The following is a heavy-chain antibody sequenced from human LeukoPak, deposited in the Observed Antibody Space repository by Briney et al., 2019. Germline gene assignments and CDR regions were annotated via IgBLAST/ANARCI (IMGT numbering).Heavy chain of an antibody. Sequence: NTSETLSLTCTVSGGSISSTNYYWGWIRQPPGKGLEWIGEINHSGSTNYNPSLKSRVTISVDTSKNQFSLKLSSVTAADTAVYYCARLVYETYDFWSGYPVGYFDYWGQGTLVTVSS. D-gene: IGHD3-3*01. CDR2: INHSGST. V-gene: IGHV4-39*07. CDR3: ARLVYETYDFWSGYPVGYFDY. CDR1: GGSISSTNYY. J-gene: IGHJ4*02.